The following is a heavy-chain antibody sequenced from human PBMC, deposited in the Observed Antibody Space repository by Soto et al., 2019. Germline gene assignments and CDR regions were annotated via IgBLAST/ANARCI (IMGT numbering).Heavy chain of an antibody. Sequence: QVQLVESGGGVVQPGRFLRLSCAASGFTFSSYAMHWVRQAPGKGLEWVAVISYDGSNKYYADSVKGRFTISRDNSKNTLYLQMNSLRAEETAVYYCAADDYGDYWGQGTLVTVSS. J-gene: IGHJ4*02. CDR1: GFTFSSYA. V-gene: IGHV3-30-3*01. CDR2: ISYDGSNK. CDR3: AADDYGDY.